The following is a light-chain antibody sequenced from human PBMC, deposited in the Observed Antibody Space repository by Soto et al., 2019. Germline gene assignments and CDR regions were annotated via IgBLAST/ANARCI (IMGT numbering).Light chain of an antibody. CDR2: WAS. J-gene: IGKJ1*01. CDR1: QSVLYSSNNKNY. V-gene: IGKV4-1*01. CDR3: QQYYSTPRT. Sequence: DIVMTQSPDSLAVSLGERATINCKSSQSVLYSSNNKNYLAWYQQKPGQPPKLLIYWASTRESGVPDRFSVSGSLSDFTLTISSLLAEDVAVYYCQQYYSTPRTVGRGNKVEIK.